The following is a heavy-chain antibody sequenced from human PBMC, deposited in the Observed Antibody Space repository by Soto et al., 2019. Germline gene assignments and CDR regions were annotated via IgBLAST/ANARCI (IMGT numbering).Heavy chain of an antibody. J-gene: IGHJ6*03. Sequence: LCGGSISSGGYYWSWIRQHPGKGLEWIGYIYYSGSTYYNPSLKSRVTISVDTSKNQFSLKLSSVTAADTAVYYCARGDSYGYFYYYMDVWGKGTTVTVSS. D-gene: IGHD5-18*01. CDR3: ARGDSYGYFYYYMDV. CDR1: GGSISSGGYY. CDR2: IYYSGST. V-gene: IGHV4-31*02.